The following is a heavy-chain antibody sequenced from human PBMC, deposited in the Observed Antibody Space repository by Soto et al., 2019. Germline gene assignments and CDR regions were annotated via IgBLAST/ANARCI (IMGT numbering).Heavy chain of an antibody. CDR1: SGSINNYY. D-gene: IGHD6-25*01. CDR2: IYYSGRT. CDR3: ARWHSSSGYYGMDV. Sequence: HVQVQESGPGLVKPSETLSLTCTVSSGSINNYYWSWIRQPPGKGLELIAYIYYSGRTNYNPSFKSRVIASVDTSRNQFSLKLSSVTAADTAVYYCARWHSSSGYYGMDVWGQGSTVTVSS. V-gene: IGHV4-59*01. J-gene: IGHJ6*02.